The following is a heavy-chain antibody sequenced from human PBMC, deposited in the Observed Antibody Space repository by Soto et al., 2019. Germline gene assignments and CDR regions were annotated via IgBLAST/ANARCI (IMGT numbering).Heavy chain of an antibody. CDR2: ISGSGGST. Sequence: PGGSLRLSCAASGFTFSSYAMSWVRQAPGKGLEWVSAISGSGGSTYYADSVKGRFTVSRDNSKNTLYLQMNSLRAEDTAVYYCAKSRYYGSGRPTNWGQGTLVTVSS. CDR1: GFTFSSYA. J-gene: IGHJ4*02. CDR3: AKSRYYGSGRPTN. D-gene: IGHD3-10*01. V-gene: IGHV3-23*01.